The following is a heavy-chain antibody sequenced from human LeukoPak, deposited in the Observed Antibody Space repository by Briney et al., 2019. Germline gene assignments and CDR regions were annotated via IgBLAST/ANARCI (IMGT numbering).Heavy chain of an antibody. D-gene: IGHD6-19*01. Sequence: GGALRLSCAASGFTFRDYSMTWIRQSPGKGLEWVSYISSSGDSVVYADSVKGRFTISRDNANNSLYLQMNSLGAEDTAVYYCARYGNGAWLAHYSFDMWGQGTMVTVSS. CDR2: ISSSGDSV. CDR1: GFTFRDYS. CDR3: ARYGNGAWLAHYSFDM. J-gene: IGHJ3*02. V-gene: IGHV3-11*04.